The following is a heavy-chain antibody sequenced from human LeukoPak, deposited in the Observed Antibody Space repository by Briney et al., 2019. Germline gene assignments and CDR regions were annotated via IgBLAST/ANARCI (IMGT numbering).Heavy chain of an antibody. J-gene: IGHJ6*02. CDR3: ASYSSGWYYDYGMDV. V-gene: IGHV5-51*01. Sequence: GESLKISCKGSGYSFTSYWIGWVRQMPGKGLEWMGIIYPGDSDTRYSPSFQGQVTISADKSISTAYLQWSSLKASDTAMYYCASYSSGWYYDYGMDVWGQGTTVTVSS. CDR2: IYPGDSDT. CDR1: GYSFTSYW. D-gene: IGHD6-19*01.